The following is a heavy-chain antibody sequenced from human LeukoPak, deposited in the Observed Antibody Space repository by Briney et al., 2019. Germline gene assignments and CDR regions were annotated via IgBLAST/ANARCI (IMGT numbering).Heavy chain of an antibody. CDR3: ARAVGSSESNWFDP. CDR2: IYPTGST. J-gene: IGHJ5*02. Sequence: SQTLSLTCTVSGGCITSGSYYWSWIRQPAGKGLEWIGRIYPTGSTSYNPSLKSRVTISVDTSKNQFSRKLSSVTAADTAVYYCARAVGSSESNWFDPCGQGTLATVSS. D-gene: IGHD3-10*01. CDR1: GGCITSGSYY. V-gene: IGHV4-61*02.